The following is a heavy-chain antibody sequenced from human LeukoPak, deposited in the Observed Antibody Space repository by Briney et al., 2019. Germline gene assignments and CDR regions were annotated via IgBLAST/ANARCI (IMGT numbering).Heavy chain of an antibody. V-gene: IGHV3-7*01. J-gene: IGHJ4*02. CDR2: IKQDGSEK. D-gene: IGHD3-10*01. CDR1: GFTFSSYW. Sequence: GGSLRLSCAGSGFTFSSYWMSWVRQAPGKGLEWVANIKQDGSEKYYVDSVKGRFTISRDNAKNSLYLQMNSLRDEDTAVYYCARPRRGYWGQGTLVTVSS. CDR3: ARPRRGY.